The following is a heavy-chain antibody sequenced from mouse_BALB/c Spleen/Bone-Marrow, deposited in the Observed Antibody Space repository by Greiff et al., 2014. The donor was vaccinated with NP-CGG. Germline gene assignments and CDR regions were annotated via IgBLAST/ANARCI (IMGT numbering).Heavy chain of an antibody. V-gene: IGHV1-7*01. J-gene: IGHJ3*01. D-gene: IGHD2-4*01. CDR3: ARSATMIFAY. CDR1: GYTFTSYW. Sequence: VQLQQSGAELAKPGASVKMSCKASGYTFTSYWMHWVKQRPGQGLEWIGYINPSTSYTEYNQKFKDKATLTADKSSSTAYMQLSSRTSEASAFYYCARSATMIFAYWGQGALVTVSA. CDR2: INPSTSYT.